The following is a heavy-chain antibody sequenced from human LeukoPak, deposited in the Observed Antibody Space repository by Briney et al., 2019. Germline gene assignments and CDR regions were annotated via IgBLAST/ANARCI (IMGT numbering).Heavy chain of an antibody. Sequence: GGSLRLSCAASGFTFSSYAMSWVRQAPGKGLEWVSAISGSGGSTYYADSVKGRFTISRDDSKNTLYLQMNSLRAEDTAVYYCAKDTVVVTATLFDPWGQGTLVTVSS. V-gene: IGHV3-23*01. J-gene: IGHJ5*02. CDR1: GFTFSSYA. CDR3: AKDTVVVTATLFDP. CDR2: ISGSGGST. D-gene: IGHD2-21*02.